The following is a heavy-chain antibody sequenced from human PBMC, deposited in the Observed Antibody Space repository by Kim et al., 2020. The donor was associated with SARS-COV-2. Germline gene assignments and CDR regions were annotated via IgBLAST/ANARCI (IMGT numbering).Heavy chain of an antibody. J-gene: IGHJ5*02. V-gene: IGHV6-1*01. Sequence: AVSVNSRITINPDTSKNQFSLQLNSVTPEDTAVYYCAKGDSSSWDNWFDPWGQGTLVTVSS. CDR3: AKGDSSSWDNWFDP. D-gene: IGHD6-13*01.